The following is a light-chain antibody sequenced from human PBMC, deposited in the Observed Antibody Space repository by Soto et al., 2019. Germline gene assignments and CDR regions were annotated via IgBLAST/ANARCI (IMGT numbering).Light chain of an antibody. Sequence: QSVLTQPASVSGSPGQSITISCTGTSSDIGGYNYVSWYQQHPGKAPKLLISDVTNRPSGVSNRFSGSKSANTASLTISGLQVEDEAEYYCSSYTSSTTFVFGPGTKVTVL. V-gene: IGLV2-14*03. CDR2: DVT. CDR1: SSDIGGYNY. CDR3: SSYTSSTTFV. J-gene: IGLJ1*01.